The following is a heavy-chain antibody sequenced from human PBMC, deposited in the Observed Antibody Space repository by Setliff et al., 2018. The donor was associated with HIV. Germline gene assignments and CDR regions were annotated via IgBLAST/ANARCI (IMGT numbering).Heavy chain of an antibody. Sequence: SETLSLTCTVAGGSIRNEDYFWSWIRQPAGKGLEWIGRFYTSGSTNYNPSFKSRVTISVDTSKNQFSLKLSSVPAADTAVYFCPRGGAVSADFDSWGQGTLVT. CDR1: GGSIRNEDYF. V-gene: IGHV4-61*02. CDR2: FYTSGST. CDR3: PRGGAVSADFDS. J-gene: IGHJ5*01. D-gene: IGHD3-16*01.